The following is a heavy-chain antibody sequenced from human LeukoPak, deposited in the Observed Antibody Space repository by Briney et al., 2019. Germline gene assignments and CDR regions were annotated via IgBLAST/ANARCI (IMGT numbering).Heavy chain of an antibody. CDR3: ARQNYYSNYSGP. D-gene: IGHD4-11*01. V-gene: IGHV4-39*01. J-gene: IGHJ5*02. Sequence: TETLSLTCTVSGGSISSSSYYWGWIRQPPGKGLEWIGSIYYSGSTYYNPSLKSRVTISVDTSKNQFSLKLSSVTAADTAVYYCARQNYYSNYSGPWGQGTLVTVSS. CDR2: IYYSGST. CDR1: GGSISSSSYY.